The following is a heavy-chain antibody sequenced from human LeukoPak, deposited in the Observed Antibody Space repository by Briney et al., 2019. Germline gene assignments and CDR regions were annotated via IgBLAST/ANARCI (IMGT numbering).Heavy chain of an antibody. D-gene: IGHD6-6*01. Sequence: PSVTLSLTCAVYGGSFSGYYWSWIRQPPGKGLEWIGEINHSGSTNYNPSLKSRVTISVDTSKNQFSLKLSSVTAADTAVYYCASEYSSSSFDYWGQGTLVTVSS. CDR3: ASEYSSSSFDY. CDR1: GGSFSGYY. V-gene: IGHV4-34*01. J-gene: IGHJ4*02. CDR2: INHSGST.